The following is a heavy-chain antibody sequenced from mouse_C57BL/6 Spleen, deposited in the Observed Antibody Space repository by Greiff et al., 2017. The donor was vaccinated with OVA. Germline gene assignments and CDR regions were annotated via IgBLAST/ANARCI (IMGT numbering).Heavy chain of an antibody. J-gene: IGHJ2*01. D-gene: IGHD4-1*01. CDR3: ARGLTGYFDY. V-gene: IGHV1-81*01. CDR2: IYPRSGNT. Sequence: VKLQESGAELARPGASVKLSCKASGYTFTSYGISWVKQRPGQGLEWIGEIYPRSGNTYYNEKFKGKATLTADKSSSPAYMELRSLTSEDSAVYFCARGLTGYFDYWGQGTTLTVSA. CDR1: GYTFTSYG.